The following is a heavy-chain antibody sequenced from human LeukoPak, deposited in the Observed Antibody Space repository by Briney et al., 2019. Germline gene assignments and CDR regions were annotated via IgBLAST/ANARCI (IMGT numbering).Heavy chain of an antibody. CDR2: IFPPDSNT. Sequence: GESLKISCEASGYTFTTFWIGWVRQMPGKGLEWVGIIFPPDSNTKYSPSFQDLVTISADKSINTVYLQWSSLKASDTAIYYCVRLALYPGKFSFDYWGQGTLVTVSS. D-gene: IGHD2/OR15-2a*01. CDR1: GYTFTTFW. J-gene: IGHJ4*02. V-gene: IGHV5-51*01. CDR3: VRLALYPGKFSFDY.